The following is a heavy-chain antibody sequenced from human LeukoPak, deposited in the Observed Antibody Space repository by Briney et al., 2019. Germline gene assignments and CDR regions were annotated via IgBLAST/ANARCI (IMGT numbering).Heavy chain of an antibody. D-gene: IGHD3-22*01. V-gene: IGHV3-9*01. CDR3: AKDMDYDSSGYYSEYDAFDI. Sequence: GRSLRLSCAASGFTFDDYAMHWVRQAPGKGLEWVSGISWNSGSIGYADSVKGRFTISRDNAKNSLYLQMNSLRAEDTALNYCAKDMDYDSSGYYSEYDAFDIWGQGTMVTVSS. CDR2: ISWNSGSI. J-gene: IGHJ3*02. CDR1: GFTFDDYA.